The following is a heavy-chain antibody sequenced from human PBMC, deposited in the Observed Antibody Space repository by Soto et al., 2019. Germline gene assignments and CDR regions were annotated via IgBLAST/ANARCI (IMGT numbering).Heavy chain of an antibody. CDR3: ARGRRIVGARWFDP. D-gene: IGHD1-26*01. Sequence: SETLSLTCAVYGGSVSGYYWSWIRQPPGKGLEWIGEINHSGSTNYNPSLKSRVTISVDTSKNQFSLKLSSVTAADTAVYYCARGRRIVGARWFDPWGQGTLVTVSS. J-gene: IGHJ5*02. CDR1: GGSVSGYY. CDR2: INHSGST. V-gene: IGHV4-34*01.